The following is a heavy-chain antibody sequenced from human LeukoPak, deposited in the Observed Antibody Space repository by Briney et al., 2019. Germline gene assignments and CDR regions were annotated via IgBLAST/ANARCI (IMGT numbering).Heavy chain of an antibody. V-gene: IGHV4-39*01. CDR1: GGSISGSSYY. D-gene: IGHD3-3*01. CDR3: ARARREWPIDA. J-gene: IGHJ4*02. CDR2: IYYSGST. Sequence: SETLSLTCTVSGGSISGSSYYWGWIRQPPGKGLEWIGSIYYSGSTYYNPSLKRRVTISVDTSKNQFSLKLSSVTAADTAVYYCARARREWPIDAGGQGTLVTVSS.